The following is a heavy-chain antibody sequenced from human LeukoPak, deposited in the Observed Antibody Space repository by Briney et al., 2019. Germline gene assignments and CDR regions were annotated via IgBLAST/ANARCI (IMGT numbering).Heavy chain of an antibody. Sequence: SETLSLTCTVSVGSISSDDYYWSWIRQPPGKGLEWIGYISYTGTTYDTPSLRSRVTISIDTSKKQFSLNLSSVTVADTAVYYCARDLVSGPSRGLDVWGQGTTVTVSS. CDR2: ISYTGTT. D-gene: IGHD2-15*01. V-gene: IGHV4-30-4*01. J-gene: IGHJ6*02. CDR1: VGSISSDDYY. CDR3: ARDLVSGPSRGLDV.